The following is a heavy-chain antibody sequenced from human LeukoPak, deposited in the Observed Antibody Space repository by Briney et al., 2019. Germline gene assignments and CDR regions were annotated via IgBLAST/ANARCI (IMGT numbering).Heavy chain of an antibody. V-gene: IGHV4-59*01. CDR2: IYYSGST. Sequence: SETLSLTCTVSGGSISSYYWSWIRQPPGKGLEWIGYIYYSGSTNYNPSLKSRVTISVDTSKNQFSLKLGSVTAADTAVYYCARAPPRVMFDYYYYMDVWGKGTTVTVSS. CDR3: ARAPPRVMFDYYYYMDV. J-gene: IGHJ6*03. CDR1: GGSISSYY. D-gene: IGHD3-10*02.